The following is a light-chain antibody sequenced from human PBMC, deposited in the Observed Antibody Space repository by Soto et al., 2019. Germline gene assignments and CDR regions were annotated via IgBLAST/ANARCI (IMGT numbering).Light chain of an antibody. J-gene: IGKJ4*01. CDR1: RSFRAST. CDR3: QQFSSSPLT. V-gene: IGKV3-20*01. Sequence: EIVLTQSPGTLSLSPGERATLSCRASRSFRASTLAWYQQKPGQPPRLLLYRTFSRATGIPDRFSGSGSGTDFTLTISRLEPEDFAVYFCQQFSSSPLTFGGGTKVEI. CDR2: RTF.